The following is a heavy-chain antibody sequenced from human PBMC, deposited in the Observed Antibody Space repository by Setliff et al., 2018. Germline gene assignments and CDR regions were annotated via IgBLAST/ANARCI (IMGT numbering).Heavy chain of an antibody. J-gene: IGHJ4*02. D-gene: IGHD3-22*01. V-gene: IGHV3-20*04. CDR1: GFTFYVFD. CDR2: INWNGDRT. Sequence: GGSLRLSCAASGFTFYVFDLNWVRQAPGKGLEWVSSINWNGDRTGYADSVKGRFTISRDNAKNSLYLQMNRLRAEDTALYYCAKDRSRDYDDSSGYDHWGQGTLVTVSS. CDR3: AKDRSRDYDDSSGYDH.